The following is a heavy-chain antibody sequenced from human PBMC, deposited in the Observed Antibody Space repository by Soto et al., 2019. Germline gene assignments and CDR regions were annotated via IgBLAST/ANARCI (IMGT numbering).Heavy chain of an antibody. CDR2: ISTSSSSI. Sequence: EVQLVESGGGLVQPGGSLRLSCAASGFTFSSYSMNWVRQAPGKGLEWVSYISTSSSSIYYADSVKGRFTISRDNAKNSLYLQMNSLRDEDTAVYYCARERGYSYGYSDYWGQGTLVTVYS. J-gene: IGHJ4*02. V-gene: IGHV3-48*02. CDR1: GFTFSSYS. D-gene: IGHD5-18*01. CDR3: ARERGYSYGYSDY.